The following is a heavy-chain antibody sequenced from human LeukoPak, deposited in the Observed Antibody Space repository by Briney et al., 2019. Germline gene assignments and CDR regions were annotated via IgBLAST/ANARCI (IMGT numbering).Heavy chain of an antibody. CDR2: ISGSGDST. V-gene: IGHV3-23*01. D-gene: IGHD6-13*01. CDR1: GFTFSNNW. CDR3: AKTRPLDSSSWSHGDY. J-gene: IGHJ4*02. Sequence: PGGSLRLSCAASGFTFSNNWMHWVRQAPGKGLEWVSAISGSGDSTYYGDSVKGRFTISRDNSKNTLYLQMNSLRAEDTAVYYCAKTRPLDSSSWSHGDYWGQGTLVTVSS.